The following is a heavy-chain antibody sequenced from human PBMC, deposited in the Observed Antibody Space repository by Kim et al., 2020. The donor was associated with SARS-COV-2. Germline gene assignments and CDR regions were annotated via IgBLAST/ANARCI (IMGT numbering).Heavy chain of an antibody. CDR1: GFTFGDYA. CDR2: ISWNSGSI. Sequence: GGSLRLSCAASGFTFGDYAMHWVRQAPGKGLEWVSGISWNSGSIGYADSVKGRFTISRDNAKNSLYLQMNSLRAEDTALYYCAKDDVRYCSSTSCYYFDYWGQGTLVTVSS. CDR3: AKDDVRYCSSTSCYYFDY. V-gene: IGHV3-9*01. D-gene: IGHD2-2*01. J-gene: IGHJ4*02.